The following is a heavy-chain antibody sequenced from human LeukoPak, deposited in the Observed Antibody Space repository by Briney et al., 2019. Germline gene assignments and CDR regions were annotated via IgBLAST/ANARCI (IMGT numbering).Heavy chain of an antibody. Sequence: PGGSLRLSCAASGFTFSSYGMHWVRQAPGKGLEWVAVIWYDGSNKYYADSVKGRFTISRDNSKNTLYLQMNSLRAEDTAVYYCARDNGWELRGFDYWGQGTLVTVSS. CDR2: IWYDGSNK. D-gene: IGHD1-26*01. J-gene: IGHJ4*02. V-gene: IGHV3-33*01. CDR3: ARDNGWELRGFDY. CDR1: GFTFSSYG.